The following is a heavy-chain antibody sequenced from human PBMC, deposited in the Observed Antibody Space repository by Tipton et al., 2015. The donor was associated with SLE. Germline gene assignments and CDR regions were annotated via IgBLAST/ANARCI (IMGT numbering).Heavy chain of an antibody. CDR3: ARDHHVYSSSSDAFDI. CDR2: IYNGGTT. J-gene: IGHJ3*02. Sequence: SLRLSCAASGFTVSSNYMSWVRQAPGKGLEWVSVIYNGGTTYHADSVKGRFTISRDNSKNTLYLQMNSLRAEDTAVYYCARDHHVYSSSSDAFDIWGQGTMVTVSS. V-gene: IGHV3-66*02. D-gene: IGHD6-6*01. CDR1: GFTVSSNY.